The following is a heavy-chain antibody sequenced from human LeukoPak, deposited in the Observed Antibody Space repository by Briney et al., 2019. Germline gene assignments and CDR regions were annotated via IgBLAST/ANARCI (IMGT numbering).Heavy chain of an antibody. CDR2: ISGSGGST. D-gene: IGHD5-18*01. Sequence: GGSLGLSCAASGFTFSSYGMSWVRQAPGKGLEWVSAISGSGGSTYYADSVKGRFTISRDNSKNTLYLQMNSLRAEDTAVYYCAKIYSYGYRSAYDYWGQGTLVTVSS. CDR3: AKIYSYGYRSAYDY. J-gene: IGHJ4*02. V-gene: IGHV3-23*01. CDR1: GFTFSSYG.